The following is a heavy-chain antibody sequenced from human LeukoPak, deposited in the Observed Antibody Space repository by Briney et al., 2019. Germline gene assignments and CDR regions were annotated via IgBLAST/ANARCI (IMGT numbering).Heavy chain of an antibody. Sequence: GGSLRLSCAASGFTVSSNYMIWVRQAPGKGLEWVSVIYSGGSTYYADSVKGRSTISRDNSKNTLYLQMNSLRAEDTAVYYCAREARYSSSWLYFDYWGQGTLVTVSS. CDR1: GFTVSSNY. CDR3: AREARYSSSWLYFDY. CDR2: IYSGGST. V-gene: IGHV3-66*01. D-gene: IGHD6-13*01. J-gene: IGHJ4*02.